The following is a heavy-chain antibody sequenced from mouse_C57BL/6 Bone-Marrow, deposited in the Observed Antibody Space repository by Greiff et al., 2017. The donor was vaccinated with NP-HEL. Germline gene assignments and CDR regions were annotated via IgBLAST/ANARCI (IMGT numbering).Heavy chain of an antibody. V-gene: IGHV1-50*01. CDR2: IDPSDSYT. Sequence: VQLQQPGAELVKPGASVKLSCKASGYTFTSYWMQWVKQRPGQGLEWIGEIDPSDSYTNYNQKFKGKATLTVDTSSSTAYMQLSSLTSEDSAVYYCARFRDYFDYWGQGTTLTVSS. CDR1: GYTFTSYW. CDR3: ARFRDYFDY. J-gene: IGHJ2*01.